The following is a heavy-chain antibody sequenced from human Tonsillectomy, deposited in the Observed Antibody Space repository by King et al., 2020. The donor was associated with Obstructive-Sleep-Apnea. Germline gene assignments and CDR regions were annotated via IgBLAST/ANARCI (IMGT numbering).Heavy chain of an antibody. Sequence: VQLVESGGGVVQPGRSLRLSCAASGFTFSKYGVHWVRQAPGKGLEWVAVISNDGSKKYYADSMKGRFTISRDNSKNTVLLEMGSLRVKDTAMYYCTRRDLPYCGGACYSAYFDYWGQGTLVTVSP. D-gene: IGHD2-21*02. CDR1: GFTFSKYG. J-gene: IGHJ4*02. CDR3: TRRDLPYCGGACYSAYFDY. V-gene: IGHV3-30*03. CDR2: ISNDGSKK.